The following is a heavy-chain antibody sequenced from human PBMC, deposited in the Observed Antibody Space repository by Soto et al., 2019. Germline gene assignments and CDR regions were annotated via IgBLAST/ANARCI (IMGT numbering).Heavy chain of an antibody. J-gene: IGHJ4*02. CDR2: IWYDGSNK. V-gene: IGHV3-33*01. D-gene: IGHD3-16*01. Sequence: QVQLVESGGGVVQPGRSLRLSCAASGYTFRNNGMHWVRQAPGKGLEWVAVIWYDGSNKYYADSVKGRFTISRDNPKNTLYLQMNSVRAGDTAVYYCARWGDERRLDYWGQGTLVTVSS. CDR1: GYTFRNNG. CDR3: ARWGDERRLDY.